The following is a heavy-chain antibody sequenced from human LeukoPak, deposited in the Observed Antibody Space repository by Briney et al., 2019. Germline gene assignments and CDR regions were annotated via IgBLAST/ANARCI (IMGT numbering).Heavy chain of an antibody. V-gene: IGHV3-7*01. CDR2: IKQDGCEK. CDR1: GFTFSSYW. J-gene: IGHJ4*02. CDR3: ARSGGYCSGGSCYRIVY. D-gene: IGHD2-15*01. Sequence: GGPLRLSCAASGFTFSSYWMSWVRQAPGKGLEWVANIKQDGCEKYYVDSVKGRFTISRDNAKNSLYLQMNSLRAEDTAVYYCARSGGYCSGGSCYRIVYWGQGTLVTVSS.